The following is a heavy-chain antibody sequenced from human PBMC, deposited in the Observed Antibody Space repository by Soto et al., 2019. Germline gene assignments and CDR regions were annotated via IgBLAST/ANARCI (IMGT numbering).Heavy chain of an antibody. V-gene: IGHV1-18*01. J-gene: IGHJ2*01. Sequence: ASVQVSCKASGYTFTSYGISWVRQAPGQGLEWMGWISAYNGNTNYAQKLQGRVTMTTDTSTSTAYMELRSLRSDDTAVYYCARDADDSSGYYSGYFDLWGRGTLVTVSS. CDR3: ARDADDSSGYYSGYFDL. CDR1: GYTFTSYG. CDR2: ISAYNGNT. D-gene: IGHD3-22*01.